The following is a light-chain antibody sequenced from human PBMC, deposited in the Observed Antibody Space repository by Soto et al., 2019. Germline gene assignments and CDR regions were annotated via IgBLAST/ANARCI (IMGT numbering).Light chain of an antibody. V-gene: IGLV2-14*03. CDR3: TSYTPSSTYV. J-gene: IGLJ1*01. CDR2: AVS. CDR1: SSDVGNYDY. Sequence: QSALPQPASVSGSPGQSITISCTGTSSDVGNYDYVSWYQQYPGKAPKLMIYAVSRRPSGVSNRFSGSKSGNTASLTISGLQAEDEADYYCTSYTPSSTYVFGTGTKVTVL.